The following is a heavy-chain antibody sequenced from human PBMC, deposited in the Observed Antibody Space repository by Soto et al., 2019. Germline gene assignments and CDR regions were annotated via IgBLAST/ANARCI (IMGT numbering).Heavy chain of an antibody. CDR3: SKASPPAHNRPGPPACNYYLDY. J-gene: IGHJ4*02. CDR2: ISGSGGST. V-gene: IGHV3-23*01. CDR1: GFTFSSYA. D-gene: IGHD1-1*01. Sequence: GGSLRLSCAASGFTFSSYAMSWVRQAPGKGLEWVSAISGSGGSTYYADSVKGRFTISRANSKNTLYLQMNSLRAAATAVSYWSKASPPAHNRPGPPACNYYLDYWGPGTLVTVSS.